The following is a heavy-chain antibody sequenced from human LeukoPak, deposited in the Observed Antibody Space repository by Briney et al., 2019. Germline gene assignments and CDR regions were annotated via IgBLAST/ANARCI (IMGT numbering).Heavy chain of an antibody. CDR2: LYSGGNT. D-gene: IGHD4-17*01. J-gene: IGHJ4*02. Sequence: GGSLRLSCAASGFTVSSNCMSWVRQAPGKGLGGVSVLYSGGNTYYADSVKGRFTISRDNSKNTLYLQMNSLRAEDTAMYYCAKCYGDYVRYLDYWGQGTLATVSS. CDR1: GFTVSSNC. CDR3: AKCYGDYVRYLDY. V-gene: IGHV3-53*01.